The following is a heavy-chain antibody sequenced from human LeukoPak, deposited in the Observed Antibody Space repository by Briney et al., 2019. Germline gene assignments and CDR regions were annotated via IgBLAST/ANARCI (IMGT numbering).Heavy chain of an antibody. J-gene: IGHJ4*02. D-gene: IGHD2-21*02. CDR2: ISYSGST. V-gene: IGHV4-39*07. CDR3: ARVAVVTTIPNYFDY. Sequence: SETLSLTCTVSGGSISSSNYYWGWIRQPPGKGLEWIGSISYSGSTYYNPSLKSRVTRSVDTSKNQFSLKLNSVTTADTAVYYCARVAVVTTIPNYFDYWGQGTLVTVSS. CDR1: GGSISSSNYY.